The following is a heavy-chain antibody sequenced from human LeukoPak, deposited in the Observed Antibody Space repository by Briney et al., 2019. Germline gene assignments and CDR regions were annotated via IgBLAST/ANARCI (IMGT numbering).Heavy chain of an antibody. Sequence: GGSLRLSCAASGFTFSSYAISWVRQAPGKGLEWVSAISGSGGSTYYADSVKGRFTISRDNSKNTLYLQMNSLRAEDTAVYYCAKGPGLDYEHDAFDIWGQGTMVTVSS. CDR2: ISGSGGST. CDR3: AKGPGLDYEHDAFDI. CDR1: GFTFSSYA. V-gene: IGHV3-23*01. D-gene: IGHD4-17*01. J-gene: IGHJ3*02.